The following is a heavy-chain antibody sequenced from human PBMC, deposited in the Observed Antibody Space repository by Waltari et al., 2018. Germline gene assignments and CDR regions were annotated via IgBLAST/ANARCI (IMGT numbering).Heavy chain of an antibody. V-gene: IGHV1-2*02. Sequence: QVQLVQSGAEVKKPGASVKVSCKASGYTFTGYYMHWVRQAPGQGLAWMGWINPNSGGTKYAQKLQGRVTRTRDTSISTAYMELSRLRSADTAVYYCARAQQLVRAAHYWGQGTLVTVSS. CDR3: ARAQQLVRAAHY. CDR2: INPNSGGT. D-gene: IGHD6-13*01. J-gene: IGHJ4*02. CDR1: GYTFTGYY.